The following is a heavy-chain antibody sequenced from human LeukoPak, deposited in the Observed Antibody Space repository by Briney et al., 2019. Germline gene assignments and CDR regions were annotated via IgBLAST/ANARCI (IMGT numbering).Heavy chain of an antibody. CDR1: GFTFSSYS. Sequence: TGGSLRLSCAASGFTFSSYSMNWVRQAPGKGLEWVSSISSSTIYIYDADSVKGRFTISRDNAKNTLYLEMNSLRAEDTAMYYCARGNSGEGFDYWSQGTLVTVSS. CDR2: ISSSTIYI. V-gene: IGHV3-21*06. D-gene: IGHD1-14*01. CDR3: ARGNSGEGFDY. J-gene: IGHJ4*02.